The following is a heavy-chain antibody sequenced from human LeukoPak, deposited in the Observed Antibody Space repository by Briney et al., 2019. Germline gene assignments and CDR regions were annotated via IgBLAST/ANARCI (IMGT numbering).Heavy chain of an antibody. Sequence: ASVKVSCKASGYTFTGYYMHWVRQAPGQGLEWMGWINPNSGGTNYAQKFQGRVTMTRDTSISTAYMELSRLRSGDTAVYYCARVVGYCTNGVCAYFDYWGQGTLVTVSS. V-gene: IGHV1-2*02. CDR3: ARVVGYCTNGVCAYFDY. CDR1: GYTFTGYY. CDR2: INPNSGGT. J-gene: IGHJ4*02. D-gene: IGHD2-8*01.